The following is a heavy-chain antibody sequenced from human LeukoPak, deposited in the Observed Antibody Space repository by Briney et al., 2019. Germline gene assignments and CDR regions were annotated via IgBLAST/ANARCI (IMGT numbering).Heavy chain of an antibody. CDR3: ARADWLSYYFDY. CDR1: GYSISSSNW. V-gene: IGHV4-28*01. D-gene: IGHD3-9*01. Sequence: SETLSLTCAVSGYSISSSNWWGWIRQPPGKGLEWIGYIYYSGSTNYNPSLKSRVTMSVDTSKNQFSLKLSSVTAADTAVYYCARADWLSYYFDYWGQGTLVTVSS. J-gene: IGHJ4*02. CDR2: IYYSGST.